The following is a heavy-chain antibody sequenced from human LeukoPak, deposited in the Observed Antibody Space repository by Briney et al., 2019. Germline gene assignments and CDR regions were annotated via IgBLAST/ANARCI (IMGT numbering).Heavy chain of an antibody. V-gene: IGHV4-39*01. Sequence: TETLSLTCTVSGGSISSSSYYWGWIRQPPGKGLEWIGSIYYSGSTYYNPSLKSRVTISVDTSKNQFSLKLSSVTAADTAVYYCARTKIAVAGLGGNWFDPWGQGTLVTVSS. CDR3: ARTKIAVAGLGGNWFDP. J-gene: IGHJ5*02. CDR2: IYYSGST. CDR1: GGSISSSSYY. D-gene: IGHD6-19*01.